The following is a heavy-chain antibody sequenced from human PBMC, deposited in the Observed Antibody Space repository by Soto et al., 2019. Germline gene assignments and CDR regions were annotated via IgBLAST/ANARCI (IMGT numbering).Heavy chain of an antibody. CDR2: ISAYNGNT. J-gene: IGHJ3*02. V-gene: IGHV1-18*01. D-gene: IGHD3-10*01. CDR1: GYTFTSYG. Sequence: ASVKVSCKASGYTFTSYGISWVRQAPGQGLEWMGWISAYNGNTNYAQKLQGRVTMTTDTSTSTAYMELRSLRAEDTAVYYCARGTAPRITVLRGPPPMRGFDIWGQGTMVTVSS. CDR3: ARGTAPRITVLRGPPPMRGFDI.